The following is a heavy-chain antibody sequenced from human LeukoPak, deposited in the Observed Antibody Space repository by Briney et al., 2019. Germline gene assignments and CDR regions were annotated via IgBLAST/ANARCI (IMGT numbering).Heavy chain of an antibody. D-gene: IGHD3-16*02. CDR3: ARGPGYVWGSYRIKTDFDY. J-gene: IGHJ4*02. V-gene: IGHV4-39*01. CDR1: GGSMSSSSYY. Sequence: SETLSLTCTVSGGSMSSSSYYGGWIRQPPGKGLEWIGSIYYSGSTYYNPSLKSRLTISLDTSKNQLSLKLSSVTAADTAVYYSARGPGYVWGSYRIKTDFDYWGQGTLVTVSS. CDR2: IYYSGST.